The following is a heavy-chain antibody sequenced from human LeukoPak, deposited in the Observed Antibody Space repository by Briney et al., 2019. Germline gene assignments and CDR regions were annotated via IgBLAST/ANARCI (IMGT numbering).Heavy chain of an antibody. D-gene: IGHD3-22*01. V-gene: IGHV4-61*01. CDR1: GGSVSSGSYY. J-gene: IGHJ4*02. CDR2: IYYSGST. Sequence: SETLSLTCTVSGGSVSSGSYYWNWIRQPPGKRLEWIGYIYYSGSTNYNPSLKSRVTISVDTSKNQFSLKLSSVTAADTAVYYCASFGHFDSSGLDYWGQGTLVTVSS. CDR3: ASFGHFDSSGLDY.